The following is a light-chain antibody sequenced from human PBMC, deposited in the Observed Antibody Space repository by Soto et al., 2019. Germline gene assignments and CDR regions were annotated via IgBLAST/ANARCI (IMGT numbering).Light chain of an antibody. CDR2: DAS. CDR1: QSVSTY. J-gene: IGKJ4*01. Sequence: EIVLTQSPATLSLSPGERATLSCRASQSVSTYLAWYQHKPGQAPRLLSFDASSRATGIPARFSGSGSGTDFTLTISSLEPEDFAVYYCQQRSNWPSSTFGGGTKVEIK. CDR3: QQRSNWPSST. V-gene: IGKV3-11*01.